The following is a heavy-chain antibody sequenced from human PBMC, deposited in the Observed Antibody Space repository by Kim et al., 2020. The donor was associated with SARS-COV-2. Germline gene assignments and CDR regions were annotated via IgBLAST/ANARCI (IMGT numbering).Heavy chain of an antibody. V-gene: IGHV3-21*01. D-gene: IGHD3-16*02. CDR1: GFTFSSYS. Sequence: GGSLRLSCAASGFTFSSYSMNWVRQAPGKGLEWVSSISSSSSYIYYADSVKSRFTISRDNAKNSLHLQMNSLRAEDTVVYYCERDPDYDYVWGSYRSSGCRGQGTLITVSS. CDR2: ISSSSSYI. CDR3: ERDPDYDYVWGSYRSSGC. J-gene: IGHJ4*02.